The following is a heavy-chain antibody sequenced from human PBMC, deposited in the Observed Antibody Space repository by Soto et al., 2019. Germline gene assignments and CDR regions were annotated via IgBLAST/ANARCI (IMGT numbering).Heavy chain of an antibody. Sequence: ALRLSCAASGFTFDDYAMHWVRQAPGKGLEWVSGISWNSGSIGYADSVKGRFTISRDNAKNSLYLQMNSLRAEDTALYYCAKDTRDTAMVIDYWGQGTLVPVSS. D-gene: IGHD5-18*01. CDR3: AKDTRDTAMVIDY. V-gene: IGHV3-9*01. CDR1: GFTFDDYA. J-gene: IGHJ4*02. CDR2: ISWNSGSI.